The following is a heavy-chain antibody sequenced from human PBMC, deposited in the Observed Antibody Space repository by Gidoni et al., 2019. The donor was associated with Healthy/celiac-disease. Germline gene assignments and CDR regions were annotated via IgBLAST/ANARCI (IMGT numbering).Heavy chain of an antibody. CDR2: ISYEGSNK. Sequence: QVQLVESGGGVVQPGRSLRLSCAASGFTFGSYAMHWVRQAPGKGLEWVAVISYEGSNKYYADSVKGRFTISRDNSKNTLYLQMNSLRAEDTAVYYCARDGAALGSSADYWGQGTLVTVSS. J-gene: IGHJ4*02. D-gene: IGHD6-6*01. CDR3: ARDGAALGSSADY. V-gene: IGHV3-30-3*01. CDR1: GFTFGSYA.